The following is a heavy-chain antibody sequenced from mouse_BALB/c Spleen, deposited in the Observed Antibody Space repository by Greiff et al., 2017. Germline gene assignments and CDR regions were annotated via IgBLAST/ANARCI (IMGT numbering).Heavy chain of an antibody. J-gene: IGHJ2*01. CDR1: GYSITSGYY. CDR2: ISYDGSN. D-gene: IGHD2-14*01. CDR3: ARTPYRYDVGYYFDY. Sequence: EVQLVESGPGLVKPSQSLSLTCSVTGYSITSGYYWNWIRQFPGNKLEWMGYISYDGSNNYNPSLKNRISITRDTSKNQFFLKLNSVTTEDTATYYCARTPYRYDVGYYFDYWGQGTTLTVSS. V-gene: IGHV3-6*02.